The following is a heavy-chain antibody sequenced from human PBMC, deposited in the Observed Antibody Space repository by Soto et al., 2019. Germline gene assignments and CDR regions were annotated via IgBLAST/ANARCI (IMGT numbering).Heavy chain of an antibody. CDR2: IYHSGST. V-gene: IGHV4-30-4*01. CDR1: GGSISSDDYY. CDR3: ATSGKLLWHYYYYYGMDV. D-gene: IGHD2-2*01. Sequence: SETLSLTCTVSGGSISSDDYYWSWVRQLPGKGLEWIGYIYHSGSTYYNPSLKSRLTISVAASKNQFSLRPRSVTAADTAVSSCATSGKLLWHYYYYYGMDVWGQGTTVTVSS. J-gene: IGHJ6*02.